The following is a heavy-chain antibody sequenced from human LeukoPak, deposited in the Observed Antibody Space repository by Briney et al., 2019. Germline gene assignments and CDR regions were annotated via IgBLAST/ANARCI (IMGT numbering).Heavy chain of an antibody. CDR3: AKRSPPY. CDR1: GFSISTND. V-gene: IGHV3-66*04. J-gene: IGHJ4*02. D-gene: IGHD3-10*01. Sequence: GGSLRLSCIASGFSISTNDMNWVRQAPGKGLEWVSLIYISGVTKYADSVQGRFTISRDTSTLYLQMNSLTAEGTAIYYCAKRSPPYWGQGTLVTVSS. CDR2: IYISGVT.